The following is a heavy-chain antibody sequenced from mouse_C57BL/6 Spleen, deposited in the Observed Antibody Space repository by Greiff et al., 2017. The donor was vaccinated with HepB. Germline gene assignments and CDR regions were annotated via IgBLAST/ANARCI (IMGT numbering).Heavy chain of an antibody. CDR1: GYTFTSYW. CDR2: IHPNSGST. D-gene: IGHD1-1*01. CDR3: ARGDWDYYGRGTWFAY. J-gene: IGHJ3*01. V-gene: IGHV1-64*01. Sequence: QVQLQQPGAELVKPGASVKLSCKASGYTFTSYWMHWVKQRPGQGLEWIGMIHPNSGSTNYNEKFKSKATLTVDKSSSTAYMQLSSLTSEDSAVYYCARGDWDYYGRGTWFAYWGQGTLVTVSA.